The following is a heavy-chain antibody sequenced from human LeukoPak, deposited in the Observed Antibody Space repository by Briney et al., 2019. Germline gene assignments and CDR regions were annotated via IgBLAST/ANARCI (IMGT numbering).Heavy chain of an antibody. D-gene: IGHD6-13*01. J-gene: IGHJ4*02. CDR1: GFPFSSYS. V-gene: IGHV3-21*01. CDR3: ARDNHIAASFDY. Sequence: GGSLRLSCVASGFPFSSYSMTWVRQAPGKGLDWVSSISSSSSYIYYADSVKGRFTISRDNAKNSLYLQMNSLRAEDTAVYYCARDNHIAASFDYWGQGTLVTVSS. CDR2: ISSSSSYI.